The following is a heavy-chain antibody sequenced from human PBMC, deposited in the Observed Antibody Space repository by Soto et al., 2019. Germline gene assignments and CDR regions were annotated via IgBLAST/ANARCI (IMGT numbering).Heavy chain of an antibody. CDR2: IYYSGST. V-gene: IGHV4-31*03. J-gene: IGHJ6*02. CDR3: ARGGSGYYYGDYYYGMDV. D-gene: IGHD3-22*01. CDR1: GGSISSGGYY. Sequence: QVQLQESGPGLVKPSQTLSLTCTVSGGSISSGGYYWSWIRQHPGKGLEWIGYIYYSGSTYYNPSLKSRVTISVDTSKNQFSLKLSSVTAADTAVYYCARGGSGYYYGDYYYGMDVWGQGTTVTVSS.